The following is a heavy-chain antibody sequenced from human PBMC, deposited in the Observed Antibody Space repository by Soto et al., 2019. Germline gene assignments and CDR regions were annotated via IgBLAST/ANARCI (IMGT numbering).Heavy chain of an antibody. D-gene: IGHD2-21*02. V-gene: IGHV3-23*01. CDR2: IGGSGGNR. Sequence: EVQLLESGGGLVQPGGSLRLSCAASGFTFNAYAMNWVRQAPGKGLEWVSAIGGSGGNRYYADSVRGRFTIARDNSKYTLHLQMNSLRVEDTAVYYCASVASDCMTCVDHWGQGILVTVSS. CDR3: ASVASDCMTCVDH. J-gene: IGHJ4*02. CDR1: GFTFNAYA.